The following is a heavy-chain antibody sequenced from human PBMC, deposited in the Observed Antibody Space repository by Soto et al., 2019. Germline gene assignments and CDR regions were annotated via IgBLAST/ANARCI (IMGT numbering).Heavy chain of an antibody. D-gene: IGHD3-22*01. CDR3: AKDPLEGYYDSSGYYYRDYFDY. Sequence: GGSLRLSCAASGFTFSSYAMSWVRQAPGKGLEWVSAISGSGGSTYYADSVKGRFTISRDNSKNTLYLQMNSLRAEDTAVYYCAKDPLEGYYDSSGYYYRDYFDYWGQGTLVTVSS. V-gene: IGHV3-23*01. CDR2: ISGSGGST. CDR1: GFTFSSYA. J-gene: IGHJ4*02.